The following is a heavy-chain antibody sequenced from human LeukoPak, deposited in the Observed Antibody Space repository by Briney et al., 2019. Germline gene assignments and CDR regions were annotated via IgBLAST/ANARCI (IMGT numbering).Heavy chain of an antibody. CDR1: GGSMNNYY. CDR2: IYHTGSA. D-gene: IGHD3-22*01. J-gene: IGHJ4*02. CDR3: ARGRGDSKGTSFDF. V-gene: IGHV4-59*01. Sequence: PSETLSLTCTVSGGSMNNYYWSWIRQSPGKGLEWVGYIYHTGSATYKPSLKSRVPLSLDTSKNQFSLRLNSVTAADTAVYYCARGRGDSKGTSFDFWGQGTLVTVSS.